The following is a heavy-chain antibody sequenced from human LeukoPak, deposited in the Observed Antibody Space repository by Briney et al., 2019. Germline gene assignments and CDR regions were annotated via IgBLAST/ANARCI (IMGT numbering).Heavy chain of an antibody. CDR1: GYIFTELS. CDR3: AREGVAGTGLDY. Sequence: ASVKVSCKVSGYIFTELSMHWVRQAPGQGLEWMGIINPSGGTSYAQKLQGRITMTRDTSTSTLYMELSSLRSEDTAVYYRAREGVAGTGLDYWGQGTLVTVSS. J-gene: IGHJ4*02. D-gene: IGHD6-13*01. V-gene: IGHV1-46*01. CDR2: INPSGGT.